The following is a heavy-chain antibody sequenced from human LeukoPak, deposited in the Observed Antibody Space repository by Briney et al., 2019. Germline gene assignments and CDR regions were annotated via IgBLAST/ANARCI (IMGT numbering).Heavy chain of an antibody. V-gene: IGHV4-39*01. CDR3: ARTPTLTPYDFWSGYPDY. Sequence: KPSQTLSLTCTVSGGSISSGGYYWGWIRQPPGKGLEWIESIYYSGSTYYNPSLKSRVTISVDTSKNQFSLKLSSVTAADTAVYYCARTPTLTPYDFWSGYPDYWGQGTLVTVSS. D-gene: IGHD3-3*01. CDR2: IYYSGST. J-gene: IGHJ4*02. CDR1: GGSISSGGYY.